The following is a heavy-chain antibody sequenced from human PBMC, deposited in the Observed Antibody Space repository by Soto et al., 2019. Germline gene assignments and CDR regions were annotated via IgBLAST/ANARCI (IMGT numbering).Heavy chain of an antibody. J-gene: IGHJ5*02. CDR1: GYTFTSYA. CDR3: ARANAAIKNYYYAWSGPDNWFDP. CDR2: INAGNGNT. D-gene: IGHD3-10*01. V-gene: IGHV1-3*01. Sequence: GASVKVSCKASGYTFTSYAIDWVRQAPGQRLEWMGWINAGNGNTKYSQKFQGRVTITRDTSASTAYMELSSLRSEDTAVYYCARANAAIKNYYYAWSGPDNWFDPWGQGTLVTVSS.